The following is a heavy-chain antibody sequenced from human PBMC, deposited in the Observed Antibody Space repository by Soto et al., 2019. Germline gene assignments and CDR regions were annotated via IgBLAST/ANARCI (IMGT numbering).Heavy chain of an antibody. CDR1: GGSISSYY. CDR2: IYYSGST. CDR3: AREAGRYGDYHAFDI. V-gene: IGHV4-59*01. J-gene: IGHJ3*02. Sequence: QVQLQESGPGLVKPSETLSLTCTVSGGSISSYYWSWIRQPPGKGLEWIGYIYYSGSTNYNPSLKSRVTISVDTSKNQFSLKLSSVTAADTAVYYCAREAGRYGDYHAFDIWGQGTMVTVSS. D-gene: IGHD4-17*01.